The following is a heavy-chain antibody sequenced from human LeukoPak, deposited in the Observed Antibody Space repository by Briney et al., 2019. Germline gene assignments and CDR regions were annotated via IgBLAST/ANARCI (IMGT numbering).Heavy chain of an antibody. CDR2: IYYSGST. J-gene: IGHJ4*02. CDR1: GGSISSYY. CDR3: ARLRGEYDY. Sequence: SETLSLTCTVSGGSISSYYWSWIRQPPGKGLEWIGYIYYSGSTNYNPSLKSRVTISVDTSKNQFSLKLSSVTAADTAVYYCARLRGEYDYWGQGTLVTVSS. D-gene: IGHD3-10*01. V-gene: IGHV4-59*01.